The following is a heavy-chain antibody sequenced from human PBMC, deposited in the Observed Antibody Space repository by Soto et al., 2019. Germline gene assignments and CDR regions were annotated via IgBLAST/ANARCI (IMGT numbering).Heavy chain of an antibody. CDR1: GYTSFNYG. J-gene: IGHJ4*02. Sequence: QVQLVQSGGEVKKPGASVKVSCKPSGYTSSGYTSFNYGITWVRQAPGQGLEWMGWISCYNGNTNYAQNFQGRVTITTDTSTSTVYMELRSLKSDDTAVYYCARVRGVTDYHYVDAFDYWGQGSPVTVSS. V-gene: IGHV1-18*01. CDR2: ISCYNGNT. CDR3: ARVRGVTDYHYVDAFDY. D-gene: IGHD4-17*01.